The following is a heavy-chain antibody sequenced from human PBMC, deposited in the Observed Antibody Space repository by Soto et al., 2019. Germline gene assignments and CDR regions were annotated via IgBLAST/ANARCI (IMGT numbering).Heavy chain of an antibody. J-gene: IGHJ3*02. V-gene: IGHV1-2*02. CDR1: GYTFTGYY. Sequence: QVQLVQSGAEVKKPGASVKVSCKASGYTFTGYYMHWVRQAPGQGLEWMGWINPNSGGTNYAQKFQGRVTMTRDTSISTAYMELSRLRSDDTAVYYCARDIVVVPAAMGYAFDIWGQGTMVTVSP. CDR2: INPNSGGT. CDR3: ARDIVVVPAAMGYAFDI. D-gene: IGHD2-2*01.